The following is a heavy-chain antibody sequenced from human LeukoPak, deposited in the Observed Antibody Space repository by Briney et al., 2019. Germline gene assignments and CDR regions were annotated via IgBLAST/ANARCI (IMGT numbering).Heavy chain of an antibody. CDR3: AKVYRVRGVIIKANDAFDI. J-gene: IGHJ3*02. Sequence: GGSLRLSCAASGFTFSSYAMSWVRQAPGKGLEWVSAISGSGGSTYYADSVKGRFTISRDNSKNTLYLQMNSLRAEDTAVYYCAKVYRVRGVIIKANDAFDIWGQGTVVTVSS. CDR2: ISGSGGST. D-gene: IGHD3-10*01. V-gene: IGHV3-23*01. CDR1: GFTFSSYA.